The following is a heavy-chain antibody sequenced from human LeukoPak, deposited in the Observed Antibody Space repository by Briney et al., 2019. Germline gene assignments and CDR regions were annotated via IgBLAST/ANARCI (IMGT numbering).Heavy chain of an antibody. Sequence: SQTLSLTCTVSAGSINSGSYFWRWIRQPAGKGLELIERSQTSGSTSYNPSLKSRDIISIDTSNIQFSLKRSSVTAADTAVYYCASGFSNAWEVQAYWGQGTLVTVSS. J-gene: IGHJ4*02. CDR1: AGSINSGSYF. CDR3: ASGFSNAWEVQAY. D-gene: IGHD6-13*01. V-gene: IGHV4-61*02. CDR2: SQTSGST.